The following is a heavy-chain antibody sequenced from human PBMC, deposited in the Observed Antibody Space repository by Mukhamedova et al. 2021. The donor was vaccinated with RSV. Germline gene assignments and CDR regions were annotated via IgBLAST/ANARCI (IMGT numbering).Heavy chain of an antibody. V-gene: IGHV3-48*03. CDR3: ATSSYYDSSGYYTNFDY. J-gene: IGHJ4*02. D-gene: IGHD3-22*01. Sequence: VKGRFTISRDNAKNSLYLQMNSLRAEDTAVYHCATSSYYDSSGYYTNFDYWGQGTLVTVPS.